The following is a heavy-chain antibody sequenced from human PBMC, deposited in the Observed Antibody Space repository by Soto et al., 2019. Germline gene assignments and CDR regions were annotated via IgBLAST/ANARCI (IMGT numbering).Heavy chain of an antibody. CDR2: ISWNSGSI. Sequence: EVQLVESGRGLVQPGRSLRLSCAASGFTFDDYAMHWVRQAPGKGLEWVSGISWNSGSIGYADSVKGRFTISRDNAKNSLYLQMNSLRAEDTALYYCAKGGMTTVTTFDYWGQGTLVTVSS. CDR3: AKGGMTTVTTFDY. D-gene: IGHD4-17*01. V-gene: IGHV3-9*01. CDR1: GFTFDDYA. J-gene: IGHJ4*02.